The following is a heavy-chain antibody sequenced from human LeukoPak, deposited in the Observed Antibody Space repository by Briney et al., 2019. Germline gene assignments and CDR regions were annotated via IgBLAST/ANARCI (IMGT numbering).Heavy chain of an antibody. D-gene: IGHD3-22*01. CDR1: GFTFSSYS. CDR2: ISSSSATI. J-gene: IGHJ5*02. CDR3: ARDWSYDSSAYPHA. Sequence: GGSLRLSCAASGFTFSSYSMNWVRQAPGKGLEWVSYISSSSATIYYADSVKGRFTISRDNAKNSLYLQMNSLRDEDTAVYYCARDWSYDSSAYPHAWGQGTMVTVSS. V-gene: IGHV3-48*02.